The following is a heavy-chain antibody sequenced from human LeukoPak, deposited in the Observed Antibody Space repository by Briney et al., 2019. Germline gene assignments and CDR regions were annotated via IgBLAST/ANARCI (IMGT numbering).Heavy chain of an antibody. CDR1: GFTFSNYA. CDR3: AKESPLFDY. CDR2: ISGSGVTT. J-gene: IGHJ4*02. Sequence: PGGSLRLSCAASGFTFSNYAMSWVRQAPGKGLEWVSTISGSGVTTYYVDSVKGRFTISRDNSKNTLYLQMNSLRAEDTAIFYCAKESPLFDYWGQGTLVTVSS. V-gene: IGHV3-23*01.